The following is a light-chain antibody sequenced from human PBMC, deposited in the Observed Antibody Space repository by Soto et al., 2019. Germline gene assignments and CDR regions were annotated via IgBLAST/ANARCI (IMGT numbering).Light chain of an antibody. V-gene: IGKV1-5*01. CDR1: ESIDNW. CDR3: QQYNSYS. CDR2: AAS. J-gene: IGKJ1*01. Sequence: IQMTQSPSTLSASVVYTGTSTCRASESIDNWLAWYQQKPGKAPKLLIFAASTLVRGVPSRFSGSGSGTEFTLTISSLQPDDFATYYCQQYNSYSFGQGTKVDIK.